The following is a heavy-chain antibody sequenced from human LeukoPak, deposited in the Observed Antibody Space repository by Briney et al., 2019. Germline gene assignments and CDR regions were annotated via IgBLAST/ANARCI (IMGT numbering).Heavy chain of an antibody. J-gene: IGHJ3*01. CDR2: IKQDGSEK. CDR1: GFTFSSYW. CDR3: ARRYCSTCPTGHAFDL. Sequence: GGSLRLSCAASGFTFSSYWMSWVRQAPGKGLEWVANIKQDGSEKYYVDSVNGRFTISRDNSKNTLYLQLNSLRAEDTAVYYCARRYCSTCPTGHAFDLWGQGTMVTVSS. V-gene: IGHV3-7*03. D-gene: IGHD2-2*01.